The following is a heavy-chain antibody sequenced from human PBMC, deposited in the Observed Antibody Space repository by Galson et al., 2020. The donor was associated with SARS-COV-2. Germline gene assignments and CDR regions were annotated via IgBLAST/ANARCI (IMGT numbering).Heavy chain of an antibody. CDR3: AVDTAPDYYYYYGLDV. CDR1: GFTFSNHS. V-gene: IGHV3-21*04. J-gene: IGHJ6*02. Sequence: GGSLRLSCAASGFTFSNHSMNWVRQAPGKGLEWVSSISSSSSYIYYADSVKGRFTISRDNAKNSLYLQMNSLRAEDTAVYYCAVDTAPDYYYYYGLDVWGQGTTVTVSS. D-gene: IGHD5-18*01. CDR2: ISSSSSYI.